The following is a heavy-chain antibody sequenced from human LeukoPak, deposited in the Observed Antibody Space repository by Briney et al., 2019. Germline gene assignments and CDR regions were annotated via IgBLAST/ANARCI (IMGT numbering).Heavy chain of an antibody. CDR2: ISGSGGST. CDR3: ASGNSHAFDI. J-gene: IGHJ3*02. V-gene: IGHV3-23*01. Sequence: PGGSLRLSCAASGFTFSSYAMSCVRQAPGKGLEWVSAISGSGGSTYYADSVKGRFTISRDNAKDTLYLQMISLRAEDTAVYYCASGNSHAFDIWGQGTMVTVSS. CDR1: GFTFSSYA. D-gene: IGHD6-25*01.